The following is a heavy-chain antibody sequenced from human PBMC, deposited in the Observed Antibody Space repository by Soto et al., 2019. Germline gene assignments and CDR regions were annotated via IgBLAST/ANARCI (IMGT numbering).Heavy chain of an antibody. V-gene: IGHV3-30-3*01. D-gene: IGHD2-15*01. J-gene: IGHJ4*02. CDR3: ARLDPNIVVVVAETDY. CDR2: ISYDGSNK. CDR1: GFTFSSYA. Sequence: GGSLRLSCAASGFTFSSYAMHWVRQAPVKGLEWVAVISYDGSNKYYADSVKVRFTNSRDNSNNTPYPQMNSLRAEATAVYYCARLDPNIVVVVAETDYWGQGTLVTVSS.